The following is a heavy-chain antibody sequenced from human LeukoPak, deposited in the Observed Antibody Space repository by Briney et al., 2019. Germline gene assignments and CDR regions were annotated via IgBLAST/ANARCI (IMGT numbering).Heavy chain of an antibody. V-gene: IGHV3-30*18. J-gene: IGHJ4*02. CDR1: GFTFSSYG. D-gene: IGHD3-9*01. Sequence: GRSLRLSCAASGFTFSSYGMRWVRQAPGKGLEWVAVISYDGSNKYYADSVKGRFTISRDNSKNTLYLQMNSLRAEDTAVYYCAKGYGNFDWLLGDYWGQGTLVTVSS. CDR2: ISYDGSNK. CDR3: AKGYGNFDWLLGDY.